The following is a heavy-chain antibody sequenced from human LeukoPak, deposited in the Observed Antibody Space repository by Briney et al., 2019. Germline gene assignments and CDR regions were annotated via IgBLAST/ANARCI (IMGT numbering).Heavy chain of an antibody. Sequence: GGSPRLSCAASGFTSCSYSMNWVRRAPGKGVEGVSYISSSGTTIYYADSVKGRFTNSRDNTKNSLYLQMNSLRAEDTAVDYCARRYTTLDYWGQGTLVTVSS. CDR2: ISSSGTTI. D-gene: IGHD3-9*01. CDR1: GFTSCSYS. J-gene: IGHJ4*02. CDR3: ARRYTTLDY. V-gene: IGHV3-48*01.